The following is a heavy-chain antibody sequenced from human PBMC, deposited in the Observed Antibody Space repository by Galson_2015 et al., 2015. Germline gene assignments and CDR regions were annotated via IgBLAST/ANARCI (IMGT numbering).Heavy chain of an antibody. D-gene: IGHD2-15*01. CDR2: IWHDGSRK. CDR1: GFMFSSYA. J-gene: IGHJ5*02. V-gene: IGHV3-33*06. CDR3: TKDAGCSVVTCPPEFDP. Sequence: SLRLSCAASGFMFSSYAMHWVRQGPGRGLEWVAVIWHDGSRKYYADSVKGRFTISRDNSKNTVYLEMSSLRVGDTAMSYCTKDAGCSVVTCPPEFDPWGRGTLVTVSS.